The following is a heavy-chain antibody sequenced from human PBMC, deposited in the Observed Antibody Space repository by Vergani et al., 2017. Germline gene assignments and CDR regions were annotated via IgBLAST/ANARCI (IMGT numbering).Heavy chain of an antibody. D-gene: IGHD3-3*01. J-gene: IGHJ4*02. V-gene: IGHV4-39*01. CDR2: IYYSGST. Sequence: QLQLQESGPGLVQPSETLSLTCTVSGGSISSSSYYWGWIRQPPGKGLEWIGSIYYSGSTYYNPSLKSRVTISVDTSKNQFSLKLSSVTAADTAVYYCARTYYDFWSGYPLFDYWGQGTLVTVSS. CDR1: GGSISSSSYY. CDR3: ARTYYDFWSGYPLFDY.